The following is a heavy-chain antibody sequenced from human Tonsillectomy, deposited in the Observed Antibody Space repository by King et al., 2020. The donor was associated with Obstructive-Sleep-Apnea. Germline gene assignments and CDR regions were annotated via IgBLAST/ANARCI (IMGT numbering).Heavy chain of an antibody. CDR3: AKEGGFREAYTN. J-gene: IGHJ4*02. V-gene: IGHV4-4*02. Sequence: QLQESGPGLVKPSGTLSLTCAVSGGSVSSSKWWSVVRQPPGKGLEWIGEIYHSGSTNYNPSLKSRVTISVDKSKNQFSLKLSSVTAADTAVYYCAKEGGFREAYTNWGQGTLVTVSS. CDR1: GGSVSSSKW. CDR2: IYHSGST. D-gene: IGHD3-10*01.